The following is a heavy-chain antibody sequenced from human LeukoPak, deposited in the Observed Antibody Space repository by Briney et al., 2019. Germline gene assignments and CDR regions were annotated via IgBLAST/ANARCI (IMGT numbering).Heavy chain of an antibody. V-gene: IGHV4-59*01. CDR3: ARDGYGDYGYYFDY. J-gene: IGHJ4*02. CDR1: GGSISSYY. Sequence: PSETLSLTCTVSGGSISSYYWSWIRQPPGKGLEWIGYIYYSGSTNYNPSLKSRVTISVDTSKNQFSLKLSSVTAAVTAVYYCARDGYGDYGYYFDYWGQGTLVTVSS. D-gene: IGHD4-17*01. CDR2: IYYSGST.